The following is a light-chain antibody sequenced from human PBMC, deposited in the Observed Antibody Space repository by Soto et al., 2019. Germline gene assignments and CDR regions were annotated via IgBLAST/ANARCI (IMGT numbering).Light chain of an antibody. CDR3: QTWGTGIHVV. Sequence: QPVLTQSPSASASLGASVKLTCTLSSGHSSYAIAWHQQQPEKGPRYLMKLNSDGSHSKGDGIPDRFSGSSSGAERYLTISSLQSEDEADYYCQTWGTGIHVVFGGWTKLTVL. J-gene: IGLJ2*01. CDR1: SGHSSYA. CDR2: LNSDGSH. V-gene: IGLV4-69*01.